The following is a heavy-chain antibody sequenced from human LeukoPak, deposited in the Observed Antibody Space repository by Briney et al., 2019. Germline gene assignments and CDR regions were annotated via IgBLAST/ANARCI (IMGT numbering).Heavy chain of an antibody. CDR2: MNPGGGST. CDR1: GYTFTNYY. Sequence: ASVKVSCKASGYTFTNYYMHWVRQTPGQGLEWMAIMNPGGGSTTYAQKLQGRATMTRDTSADTSTTTVYMELNSLRSEDTAVYYCARDKAAMARNNFDYWGQGTLVTVSS. CDR3: ARDKAAMARNNFDY. V-gene: IGHV1-46*01. J-gene: IGHJ4*02. D-gene: IGHD5-18*01.